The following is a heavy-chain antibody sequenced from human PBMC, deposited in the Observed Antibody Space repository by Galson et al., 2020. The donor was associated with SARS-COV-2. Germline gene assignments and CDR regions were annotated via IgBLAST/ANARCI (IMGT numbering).Heavy chain of an antibody. Sequence: SETLSLTCTVSGGPISSGGYYWRWIRQHPGKGLEWIGYIYYSGSTYYNPSLKSRVTISVDTSKNQFSLKLSSVTAADTAVYYCARARAHYVVVVAALDAFDIWGQGTMVTVSS. D-gene: IGHD2-15*01. J-gene: IGHJ3*02. V-gene: IGHV4-31*03. CDR2: IYYSGST. CDR3: ARARAHYVVVVAALDAFDI. CDR1: GGPISSGGYY.